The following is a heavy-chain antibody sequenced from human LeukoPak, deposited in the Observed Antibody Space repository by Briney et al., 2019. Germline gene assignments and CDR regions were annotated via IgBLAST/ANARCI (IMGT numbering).Heavy chain of an antibody. CDR3: AKCGCSSTSCYGMDV. CDR1: GFTFSSYA. V-gene: IGHV3-23*01. D-gene: IGHD2-2*01. J-gene: IGHJ6*02. CDR2: ISGSGGST. Sequence: GGSLRLSCAASGFTFSSYAMSWVRQAPGKGLEWVSAISGSGGSTYYADSVKGRFTISRDNSKNTLYLQMNSLRAEDTAVYYCAKCGCSSTSCYGMDVWGQGTTVTVSS.